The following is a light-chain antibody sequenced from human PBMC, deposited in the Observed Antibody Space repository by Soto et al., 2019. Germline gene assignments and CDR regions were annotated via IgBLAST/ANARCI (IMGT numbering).Light chain of an antibody. Sequence: DIQMTQSPSSLSASVGDRVTTTFQASQDISNYLNWYQQEPGKAPKLLIYDASNLETGVPSRLSGSGSGTDFTLTISSLQPEDFATYYCQLSDSSLTFGQGTRLEI. V-gene: IGKV1-33*01. CDR2: DAS. CDR1: QDISNY. J-gene: IGKJ5*01. CDR3: QLSDSSLT.